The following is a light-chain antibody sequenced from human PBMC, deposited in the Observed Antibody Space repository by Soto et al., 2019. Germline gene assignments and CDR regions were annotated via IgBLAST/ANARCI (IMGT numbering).Light chain of an antibody. Sequence: QSALTQPASVSGSPGQSITISCTGTSSDTAGYNYVSWYQQHPGKAPKLMIYEVSNRPSGVSNRFSGSQSGNTASLTISGLQAEDEANYYCSSYTSSNTLVFGTGTKVTVL. CDR1: SSDTAGYNY. J-gene: IGLJ1*01. CDR2: EVS. V-gene: IGLV2-14*01. CDR3: SSYTSSNTLV.